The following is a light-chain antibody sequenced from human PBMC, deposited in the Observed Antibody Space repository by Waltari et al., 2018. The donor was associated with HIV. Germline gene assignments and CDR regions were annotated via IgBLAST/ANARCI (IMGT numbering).Light chain of an antibody. CDR2: SNN. CDR1: SSNIGSNT. J-gene: IGLJ3*02. CDR3: AAGDDSLNGPV. Sequence: QSVLTQPPSASGTPGQRVTISCSGSSSNIGSNTVNCYQQLPETAPKLLIDSNNQRPSGVPDRFSGSKSGTSASLAISVLQSEDEADYYCAAGDDSLNGPVFGGGTKLTVL. V-gene: IGLV1-44*01.